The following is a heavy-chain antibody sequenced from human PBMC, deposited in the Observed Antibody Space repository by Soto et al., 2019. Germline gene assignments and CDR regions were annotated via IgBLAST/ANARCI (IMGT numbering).Heavy chain of an antibody. CDR3: AKVGGLDFDWLLV. J-gene: IGHJ4*02. CDR2: ISHDGTNK. D-gene: IGHD3-9*01. V-gene: IGHV3-30*18. CDR1: GFTFSTYA. Sequence: QVQLVESGGGVVQPGTSLRLSCAASGFTFSTYAMHWVRQAPGKGLEWVAVISHDGTNKYYADSVKGRFTISRDISKNTLYLQMNSLRVEDTAVYYCAKVGGLDFDWLLVWGQGTLVTVSS.